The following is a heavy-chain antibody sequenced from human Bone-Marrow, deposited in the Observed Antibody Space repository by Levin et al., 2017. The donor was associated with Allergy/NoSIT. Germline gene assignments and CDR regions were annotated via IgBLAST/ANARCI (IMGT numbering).Heavy chain of an antibody. Sequence: SETLSLTCNVSGGSISSGDYYWSWIRQPPGKGLEWIGYIFYSGSAYYNPSLKSRVTISIHTSKKQFSLMLSSVTATDTAVYYCARAPRDNPYYYFHYMDVWGQGTTVTVSS. CDR3: ARAPRDNPYYYFHYMDV. V-gene: IGHV4-30-4*01. D-gene: IGHD1-14*01. J-gene: IGHJ6*02. CDR1: GGSISSGDYY. CDR2: IFYSGSA.